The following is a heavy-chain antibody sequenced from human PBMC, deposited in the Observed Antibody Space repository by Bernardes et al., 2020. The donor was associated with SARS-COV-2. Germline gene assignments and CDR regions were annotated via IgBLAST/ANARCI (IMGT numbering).Heavy chain of an antibody. CDR1: GYTFTSYG. CDR3: APVVGYSYGGGWFDP. D-gene: IGHD5-18*01. J-gene: IGHJ5*02. V-gene: IGHV1-18*01. CDR2: ISADNGNT. Sequence: ASVKVSCKASGYTFTSYGISWVRQAPGQGLEWMGWISADNGNTNYAQKFQGRVTMTTDTSTSTGYMELRSLRSDDRAVYYCAPVVGYSYGGGWFDPWGQGTLVTVSS.